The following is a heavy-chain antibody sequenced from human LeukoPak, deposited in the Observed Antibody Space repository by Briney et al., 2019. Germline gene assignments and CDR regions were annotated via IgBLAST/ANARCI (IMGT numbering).Heavy chain of an antibody. J-gene: IGHJ4*02. CDR2: IYYSGST. CDR3: ARSGYCSSTSCKRGPFDY. V-gene: IGHV4-39*01. D-gene: IGHD2-2*01. Sequence: SETLSLTCTVSGGSISSSSYYWGWIGQPPGKGLEWIGSIYYSGSTYYNPSLKSRVTISVDTPKNQFSLKLSSVTAADTAVYYCARSGYCSSTSCKRGPFDYWGQGILVTVSS. CDR1: GGSISSSSYY.